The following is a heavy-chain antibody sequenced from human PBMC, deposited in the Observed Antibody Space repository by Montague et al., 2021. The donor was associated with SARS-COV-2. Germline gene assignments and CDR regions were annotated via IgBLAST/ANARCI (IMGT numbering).Heavy chain of an antibody. CDR1: GFTFSSYS. D-gene: IGHD6-19*01. J-gene: IGHJ4*02. V-gene: IGHV3-21*01. CDR2: ISSSSSYI. Sequence: SLRLSCAASGFTFSSYSMNWVRQAPGKGLEWVSSISSSSSYIYYADSVKGRFTISRENAKNSLYLQMNSLRAGDTAVYYCATGYSSGWSHQYYFDYWGQGTLVTVSS. CDR3: ATGYSSGWSHQYYFDY.